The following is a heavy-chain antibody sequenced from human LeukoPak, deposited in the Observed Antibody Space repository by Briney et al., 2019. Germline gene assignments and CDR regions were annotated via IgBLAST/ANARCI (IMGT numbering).Heavy chain of an antibody. V-gene: IGHV3-23*01. D-gene: IGHD4-23*01. CDR3: AKGGGWLYYFDY. Sequence: RTGGSLRLSCAASGFPFSSYGMSWVRQAPGKGLEWVSGISGSDSSTYYADSVKGRFTISRDNSKNTLYLQMNSLRAEDTAVYYCAKGGGWLYYFDYWGQGTLVTVSS. J-gene: IGHJ4*02. CDR1: GFPFSSYG. CDR2: ISGSDSST.